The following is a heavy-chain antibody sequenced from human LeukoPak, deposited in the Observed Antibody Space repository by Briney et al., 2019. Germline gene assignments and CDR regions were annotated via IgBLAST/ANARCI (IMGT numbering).Heavy chain of an antibody. J-gene: IGHJ5*02. CDR1: GYRFTSYW. Sequence: GESLKISCKGSGYRFTSYWIGWVRQMPGKGLEWMGIIYPGDSDTRYSPSFQGQVTISADKSISTAYLQWSSLKASDTAMYYCARQGYSYGYWFDPWGQGTLVTVSS. D-gene: IGHD5-18*01. CDR2: IYPGDSDT. V-gene: IGHV5-51*01. CDR3: ARQGYSYGYWFDP.